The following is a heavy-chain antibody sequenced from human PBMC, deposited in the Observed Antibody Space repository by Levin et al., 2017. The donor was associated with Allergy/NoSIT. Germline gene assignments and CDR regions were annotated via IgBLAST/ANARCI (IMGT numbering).Heavy chain of an antibody. CDR1: GFTFSSYW. J-gene: IGHJ6*02. D-gene: IGHD3-10*01. CDR2: IKQDGSEK. Sequence: PGGSLRLSCAASGFTFSSYWMSWVRQAPGKGLEWVANIKQDGSEKYYVDSVKGRFTISRDNAKNSLYLQMNSLRAEDTAVYYCARDLGYYYYGMDVWGQGTTVTVSS. V-gene: IGHV3-7*01. CDR3: ARDLGYYYYGMDV.